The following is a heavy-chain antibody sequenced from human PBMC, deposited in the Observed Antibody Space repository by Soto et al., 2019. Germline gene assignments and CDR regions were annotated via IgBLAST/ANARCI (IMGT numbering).Heavy chain of an antibody. Sequence: QLQLQESGAGLVKPSETLSLTCSVSDDSINSDKYYWSWIRQPPGKGLEWIGSIYYRGNAYYNPYLQTRVIIALDTSKSQFSLQLNSVTAADSAVYFCARLEGLATISYYFDFWGPGALVTVSS. CDR2: IYYRGNA. CDR3: ARLEGLATISYYFDF. D-gene: IGHD5-12*01. V-gene: IGHV4-39*01. CDR1: DDSINSDKYY. J-gene: IGHJ4*02.